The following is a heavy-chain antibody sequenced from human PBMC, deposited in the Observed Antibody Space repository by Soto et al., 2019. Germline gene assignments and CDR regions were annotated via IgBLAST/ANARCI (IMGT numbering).Heavy chain of an antibody. CDR2: ISGSSDTI. CDR3: ARDHGGSTWFGVIYYYFGVDV. J-gene: IGHJ6*01. V-gene: IGHV3-48*02. CDR1: GFRLYSYK. D-gene: IGHD3-10*01. Sequence: SMRLSCASSGFRLYSYKMDWARQAPGKGLEGVSYISGSSDTIYYADSVKGRFTISRDNAKNSLYLQMDSLRDEDTAVYYCARDHGGSTWFGVIYYYFGVDVWGKGTTVTVSS.